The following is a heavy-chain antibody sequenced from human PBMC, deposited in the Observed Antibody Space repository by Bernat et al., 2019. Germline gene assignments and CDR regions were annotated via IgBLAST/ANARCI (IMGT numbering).Heavy chain of an antibody. Sequence: QVQLQQWGAGLLKPSETLSLTCAVYGGSFSGYYCSWIRQPPGKGLEWIGEINHSGSTNYNPSLKSRVTISVDTSKNQFSLKLSSVTAADTAVYYCAPGIAAAEGYWGQGTLVTVSS. D-gene: IGHD6-13*01. CDR3: APGIAAAEGY. J-gene: IGHJ4*02. V-gene: IGHV4-34*01. CDR2: INHSGST. CDR1: GGSFSGYY.